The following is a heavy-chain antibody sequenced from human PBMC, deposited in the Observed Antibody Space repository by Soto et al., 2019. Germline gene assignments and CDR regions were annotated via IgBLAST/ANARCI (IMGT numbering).Heavy chain of an antibody. J-gene: IGHJ4*01. Sequence: QMQLVQSGPEVKKPGTSVKVSCKASGFTFTSSAVQWVRQARGQRLEWIGWIVVGSGNTNYAQKCQERVTITRGMSPSTAYMELSRLRSEDAVVYYCAADTLYDCWSGYFHDYWGHATLVTVSS. CDR3: AADTLYDCWSGYFHDY. CDR1: GFTFTSSA. CDR2: IVVGSGNT. D-gene: IGHD3-3*01. V-gene: IGHV1-58*01.